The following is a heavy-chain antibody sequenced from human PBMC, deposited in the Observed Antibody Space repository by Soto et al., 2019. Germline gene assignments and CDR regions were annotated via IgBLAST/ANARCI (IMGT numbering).Heavy chain of an antibody. V-gene: IGHV4-31*03. CDR3: ARRAVTAILHAFGI. D-gene: IGHD2-21*02. CDR1: GGSISSGGYY. Sequence: QVQLQESGPGLVKPSQTLSLTCTVSGGSISSGGYYWSWIRQHPGKGLEWIGYIYYSGSTYYNPSLKSRVTISVDTSKNQFSLKLSSVTAADTAVYYCARRAVTAILHAFGIWGQGTMVTVSS. J-gene: IGHJ3*02. CDR2: IYYSGST.